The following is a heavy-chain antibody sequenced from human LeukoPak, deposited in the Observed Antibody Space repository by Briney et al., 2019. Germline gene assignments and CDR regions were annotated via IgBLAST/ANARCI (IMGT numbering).Heavy chain of an antibody. CDR2: ISGWGRDT. Sequence: GGSLRLSCAASGFTFSTFAMSWVRQAPGKGLEWVSGISGWGRDTFYTDSVKGRFIISRDNSKNTLYLQMNSLRAEDTAVYYCAKNGDHSGWRLTFESWGQGTPVTVSS. CDR1: GFTFSTFA. V-gene: IGHV3-23*01. D-gene: IGHD6-19*01. CDR3: AKNGDHSGWRLTFES. J-gene: IGHJ4*02.